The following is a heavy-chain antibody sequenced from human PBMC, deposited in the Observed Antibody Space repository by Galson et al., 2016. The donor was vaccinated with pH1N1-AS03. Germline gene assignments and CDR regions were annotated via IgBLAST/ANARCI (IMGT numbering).Heavy chain of an antibody. CDR3: VKETGFSGTWYPFHQ. CDR2: VSYDTARR. Sequence: SLRLSCAASGFIFSDYAMHWVRQAPGKGLEWVAFVSYDTARRQYADSVKGRFTISKDRPRNMLYLEMNNLRVEDTAVYYCVKETGFSGTWYPFHQWGQGTLVRVSA. V-gene: IGHV3-30-3*01. CDR1: GFIFSDYA. D-gene: IGHD6-13*01. J-gene: IGHJ1*01.